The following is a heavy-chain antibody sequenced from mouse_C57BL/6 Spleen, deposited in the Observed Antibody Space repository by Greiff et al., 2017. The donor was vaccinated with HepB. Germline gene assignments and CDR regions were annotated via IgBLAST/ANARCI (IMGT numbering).Heavy chain of an antibody. CDR2: IYPGDGDT. CDR3: ARTGTEAMDY. V-gene: IGHV1-82*01. Sequence: QVQLQQSGPELVKPGASVKISCKASGYAFSSSWMNWVKQRPGKGLEWIGRIYPGDGDTNYNGKFKGKATLTADKSSSTAYMQLSSLTSEDSAVCFCARTGTEAMDYWGQGTSVTVSS. J-gene: IGHJ4*01. CDR1: GYAFSSSW. D-gene: IGHD4-1*01.